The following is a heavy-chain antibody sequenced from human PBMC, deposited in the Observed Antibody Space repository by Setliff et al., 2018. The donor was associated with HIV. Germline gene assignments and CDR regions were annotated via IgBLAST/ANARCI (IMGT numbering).Heavy chain of an antibody. CDR3: AAGHYGA. CDR2: MYKDGST. J-gene: IGHJ4*02. Sequence: GGSLRLSCVASGFSLSSYWMRWIRQAPGKGLECVSVMYKDGSTFYADSVKGRFTTSRDNSNNVLFLQMNSLRAEDTALYYCAAGHYGAWGQGIMVTVSS. CDR1: GFSLSSYW. D-gene: IGHD4-17*01. V-gene: IGHV3-53*01.